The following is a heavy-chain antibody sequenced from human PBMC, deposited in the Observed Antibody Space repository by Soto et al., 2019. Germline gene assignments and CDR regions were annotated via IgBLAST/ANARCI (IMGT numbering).Heavy chain of an antibody. CDR1: GYTFTSYG. D-gene: IGHD6-19*01. CDR2: ISAYNGNT. CDR3: ASLEYSSGWYHGY. Sequence: ASVKVSCKASGYTFTSYGISWVRQAPGQGLEWMGWISAYNGNTNYAQKFQGRVTITADESTSTAYMELSSLRSEDTAVYYCASLEYSSGWYHGYWGQGTLVTVS. J-gene: IGHJ4*02. V-gene: IGHV1-18*01.